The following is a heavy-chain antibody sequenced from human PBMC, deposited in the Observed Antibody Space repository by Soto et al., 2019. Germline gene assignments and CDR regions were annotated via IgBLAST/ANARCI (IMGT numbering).Heavy chain of an antibody. D-gene: IGHD2-2*01. CDR1: WFTFSSYS. Sequence: GGSLKISCAGSWFTFSSYSIDWVRQAPGKGLEWVSSISSSSRYIYYADSVKGRFTISRDNAKNSLYLQMNSLRAEDTGVYYCARDIIVQAARSSYNCFDPWGQGTLVTVSS. J-gene: IGHJ5*02. V-gene: IGHV3-21*01. CDR2: ISSSSRYI. CDR3: ARDIIVQAARSSYNCFDP.